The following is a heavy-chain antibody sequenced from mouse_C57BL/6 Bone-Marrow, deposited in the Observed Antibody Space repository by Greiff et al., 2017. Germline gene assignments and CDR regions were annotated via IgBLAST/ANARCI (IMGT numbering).Heavy chain of an antibody. V-gene: IGHV1-59*01. J-gene: IGHJ4*01. CDR1: GYTFTSYW. CDR3: ARGGKLLRMYY. CDR2: IDPSDSYT. Sequence: QVQLQQPGAELVRPGTSVKLSCKASGYTFTSYWMHWVKQRPGQGLEWIGVIDPSDSYTNYNQKFKGKATLTVDTSTITAYMHLSSLTSEDSAVYYCARGGKLLRMYYWGQGTSVTVSS. D-gene: IGHD1-1*01.